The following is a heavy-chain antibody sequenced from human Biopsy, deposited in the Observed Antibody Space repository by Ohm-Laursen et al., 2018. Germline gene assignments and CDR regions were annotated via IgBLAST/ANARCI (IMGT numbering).Heavy chain of an antibody. D-gene: IGHD3-22*01. CDR3: ARDRGYYSDRTVPGYFDL. V-gene: IGHV4-59*01. J-gene: IGHJ2*01. CDR1: GDSTSSYY. CDR2: VYYTGST. Sequence: SDTLSLTCPVSGDSTSSYYWSWIRQPPGKGLQWIGYVYYTGSTDYNPSLQSRVTISVDTSKNHFSLRLRSVTPADTAIYYCARDRGYYSDRTVPGYFDLWGRGTLVTVSS.